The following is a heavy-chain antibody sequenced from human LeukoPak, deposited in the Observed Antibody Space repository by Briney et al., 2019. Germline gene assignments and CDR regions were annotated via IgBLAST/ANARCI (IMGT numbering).Heavy chain of an antibody. V-gene: IGHV3-48*04. CDR2: ISSSSSTI. CDR3: ARAISNDFSKTLDY. CDR1: GFTFSSYS. J-gene: IGHJ4*02. Sequence: QPGGSLRLSCAASGFTFSSYSMNWVRQAPGKGLEWVSYISSSSSTIYYADSVKGRFTISRDNAKNTLYLQMNSLRAEDTAIYYCARAISNDFSKTLDYWGQGSLVTVSS. D-gene: IGHD3/OR15-3a*01.